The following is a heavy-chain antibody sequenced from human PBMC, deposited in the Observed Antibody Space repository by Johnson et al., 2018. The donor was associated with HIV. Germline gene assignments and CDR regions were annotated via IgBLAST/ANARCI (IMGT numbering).Heavy chain of an antibody. CDR1: GFTFSSYE. CDR3: ARAGIVFDI. V-gene: IGHV3-48*03. D-gene: IGHD2-15*01. J-gene: IGHJ3*02. Sequence: EVQLVESGGGVVQPGRSLRLSCAASGFTFSSYEMNWVRQAPGNGLEWVSYISSSGSTIYYADSVKGRFTISRDNAKDTLYLQLNSLTAEDTAVYYCARAGIVFDIWGQGTMVTVSS. CDR2: ISSSGSTI.